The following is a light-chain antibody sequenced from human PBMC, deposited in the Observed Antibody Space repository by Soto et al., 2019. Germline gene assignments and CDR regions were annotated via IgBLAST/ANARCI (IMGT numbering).Light chain of an antibody. V-gene: IGKV3-15*01. CDR3: QQYKNWPRT. J-gene: IGKJ1*01. Sequence: EIVLTQSPGTLSLSPGGRATLSCRASRSVSSSFLAWYQQKPGQAPRLLIYGASTRATGISARFSGSGSGTEFTLTISSLQSEDFAIYYCQQYKNWPRTFGQGTKVDIK. CDR2: GAS. CDR1: RSVSSS.